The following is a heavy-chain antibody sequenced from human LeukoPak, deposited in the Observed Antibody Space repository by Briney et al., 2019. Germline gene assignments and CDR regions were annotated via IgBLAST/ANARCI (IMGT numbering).Heavy chain of an antibody. J-gene: IGHJ4*02. CDR3: ARARLTVSDGFDY. CDR2: ISSSSSSI. V-gene: IGHV3-48*02. D-gene: IGHD6-19*01. Sequence: PGGSLRLSCAASGFTFSNAWMSWVRQAPGKGLEWVSYISSSSSSIYYADSVKGRFTISRDNAKKSLYLQMNSLRDEDTAVYYCARARLTVSDGFDYWGQGTLVTVSS. CDR1: GFTFSNAW.